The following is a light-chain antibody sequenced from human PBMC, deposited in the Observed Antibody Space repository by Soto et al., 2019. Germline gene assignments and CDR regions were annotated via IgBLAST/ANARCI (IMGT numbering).Light chain of an antibody. Sequence: SVLTQPPSASGTPGQRVTISCSGSSSNVGSHYVYWYQQLPGTAPKLLIYRNYQRPSGVPDRFSGSKSGTSASLAISGLRSEDEADYYCAAWDDSLSGPVFGGGTKLTVL. CDR1: SSNVGSHY. CDR3: AAWDDSLSGPV. CDR2: RNY. V-gene: IGLV1-47*01. J-gene: IGLJ2*01.